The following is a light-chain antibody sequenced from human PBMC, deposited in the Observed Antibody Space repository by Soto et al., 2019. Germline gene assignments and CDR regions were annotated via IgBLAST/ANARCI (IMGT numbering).Light chain of an antibody. V-gene: IGKV1-33*01. CDR2: DAS. Sequence: DIQMTQSPSSLSASVGDRVTITCQARQDISNYLNWYQQKPGKAPKLLIYDASNLETGVPSRFSGSGSGTDFTFTISSLQPEDIATYYCQQYDNPLFTFGPGTKVDIK. CDR1: QDISNY. J-gene: IGKJ3*01. CDR3: QQYDNPLFT.